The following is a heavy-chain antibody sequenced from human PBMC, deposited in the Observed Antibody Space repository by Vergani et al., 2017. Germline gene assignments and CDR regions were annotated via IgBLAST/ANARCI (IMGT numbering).Heavy chain of an antibody. CDR2: ISSSSSYI. CDR1: GFTFSSYE. Sequence: EVQLVESGGGLVQPGGSLRLSCAASGFTFSSYEMNWVRQAPGKGLEWVSYISSSSSYIYYADSVKGQFTISRDNAKNSLYLQMNSLRAEDTAVYYCARGYGSGSFGDYWGQGTLVTVSS. V-gene: IGHV3-48*03. CDR3: ARGYGSGSFGDY. J-gene: IGHJ4*02. D-gene: IGHD3-10*01.